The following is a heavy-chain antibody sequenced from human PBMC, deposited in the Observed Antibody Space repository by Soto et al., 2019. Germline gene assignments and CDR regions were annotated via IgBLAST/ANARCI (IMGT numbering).Heavy chain of an antibody. CDR1: GDSISAYS. D-gene: IGHD5-12*01. CDR3: ARDGEVASNLHWVDL. CDR2: IYYTGST. Sequence: SETLSLTCTVSGDSISAYSWSWVRQPPGKGLEWIGDIYYTGSTNYNPSLKSRVTISVDTSKNQFSLNLSSLTAADTAVYYCARDGEVASNLHWVDLWGQGTLVTVSS. J-gene: IGHJ5*02. V-gene: IGHV4-59*01.